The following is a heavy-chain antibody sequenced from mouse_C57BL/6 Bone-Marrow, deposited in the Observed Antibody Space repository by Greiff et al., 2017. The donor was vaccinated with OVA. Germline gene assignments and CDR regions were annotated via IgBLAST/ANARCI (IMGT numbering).Heavy chain of an antibody. J-gene: IGHJ2*01. D-gene: IGHD1-1*01. CDR1: GFPFSSYA. CDR3: ASGSSGLTY. Sequence: EVKLMESGGGLVKPGGSLKLSCAASGFPFSSYAMSWVRQTPEKRLEWVATISDGGSYTYYPDNVKGRFTISRDNAKNNLYLQMSNLTSEDTATYYCASGSSGLTYWGQGTTLTVSA. CDR2: ISDGGSYT. V-gene: IGHV5-4*03.